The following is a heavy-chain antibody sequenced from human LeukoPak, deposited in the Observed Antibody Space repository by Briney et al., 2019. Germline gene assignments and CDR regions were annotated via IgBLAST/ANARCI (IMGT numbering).Heavy chain of an antibody. CDR2: IDSSGST. Sequence: KPSETLSLTCTVSGGSISSYYCSWIRQPVGKGLGWIGRIDSSGSTNYNPSLKSRVTMSVDTSRNQFSLNLSSVTAADTAIYYCAREDVLLWFGETRNKWFDPWGQGTLVTVSS. V-gene: IGHV4-4*07. CDR3: AREDVLLWFGETRNKWFDP. D-gene: IGHD3-10*01. J-gene: IGHJ5*02. CDR1: GGSISSYY.